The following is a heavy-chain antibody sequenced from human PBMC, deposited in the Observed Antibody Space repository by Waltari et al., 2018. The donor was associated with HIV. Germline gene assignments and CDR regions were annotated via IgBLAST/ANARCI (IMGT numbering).Heavy chain of an antibody. CDR3: ARDLKDYDFWSPVDV. V-gene: IGHV3-7*01. CDR2: IKQDGSEK. D-gene: IGHD3-3*01. J-gene: IGHJ6*02. Sequence: EVQLVESGGGLVQPGGSLSISCSASGFPFSTFWLPWVRQAPGKGLEWLANIKQDGSEKYYADSVKGRFTVSRDNNKKSLYLQMSSLRAEDTAVYYCARDLKDYDFWSPVDVWGQGTTVTVSS. CDR1: GFPFSTFW.